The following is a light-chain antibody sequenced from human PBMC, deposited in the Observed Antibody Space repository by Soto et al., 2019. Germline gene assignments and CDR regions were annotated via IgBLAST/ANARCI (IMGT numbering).Light chain of an antibody. J-gene: IGLJ1*01. Sequence: QSALTQPPSASGSPGQSVTISCTGTKHDIGVYDFVSWYQHHPGKAPRLIIYEVVQRPSGVPDRFSGSKSGNTASLTVSGLQAADEADYFCKSYAGSNTDVFGSGTKLTVL. CDR2: EVV. CDR1: KHDIGVYDF. V-gene: IGLV2-8*01. CDR3: KSYAGSNTDV.